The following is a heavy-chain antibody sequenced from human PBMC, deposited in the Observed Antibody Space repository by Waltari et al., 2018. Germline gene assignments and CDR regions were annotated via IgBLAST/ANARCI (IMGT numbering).Heavy chain of an antibody. J-gene: IGHJ4*02. D-gene: IGHD2-2*01. CDR2: INPSDGST. CDR1: VYTFPSYY. CDR3: AREAGGVPASANDY. Sequence: QVQLVPSGTEVKKPGASGKISCKASVYTFPSYYIHRALQAPGQGLEWMVIINPSDGSTSYAQKFQGRVTMTRDTSTSTVYMELSSLRSEDTAVYYCAREAGGVPASANDYWGQGTLVTVSS. V-gene: IGHV1-46*01.